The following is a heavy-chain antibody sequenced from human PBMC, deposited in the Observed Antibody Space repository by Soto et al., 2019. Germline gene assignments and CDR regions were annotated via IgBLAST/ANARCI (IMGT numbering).Heavy chain of an antibody. CDR1: GYTFTSYY. D-gene: IGHD3-3*01. Sequence: ASVKVSCKASGYTFTSYYMHWVRQAPGQGLEWMGIINPSGGSTSYAQKFQGRVTMTRDTSTSTVYMELSSLRSEDTAVYYCARVNELRFFVGPLDYWGQGTLVTVSS. J-gene: IGHJ4*02. V-gene: IGHV1-46*01. CDR3: ARVNELRFFVGPLDY. CDR2: INPSGGST.